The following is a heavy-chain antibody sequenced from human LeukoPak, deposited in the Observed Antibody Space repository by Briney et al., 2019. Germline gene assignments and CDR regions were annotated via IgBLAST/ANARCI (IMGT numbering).Heavy chain of an antibody. Sequence: PSETLSLTCTVSGGSISSYYWSWIRQPAGKGLEWIGRIYTSGSTNYNPSLKSRVTISVATSKNQSTLKLSTVTGADTAVYYCARDTVDITVIVVVRMGDAFDIWGQGTVVTVSS. CDR2: IYTSGST. V-gene: IGHV4-4*07. CDR3: ARDTVDITVIVVVRMGDAFDI. CDR1: GGSISSYY. J-gene: IGHJ3*02. D-gene: IGHD3-22*01.